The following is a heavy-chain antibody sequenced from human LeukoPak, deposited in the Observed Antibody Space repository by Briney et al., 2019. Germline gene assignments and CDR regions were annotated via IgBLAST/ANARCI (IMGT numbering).Heavy chain of an antibody. V-gene: IGHV1-2*02. Sequence: ASVKVSCKPSGYTFTGFYIHCVRQAPGQGLQWMGWINPKNGATKYSQNFRGRVTMTRDTSIDTAYMELSSLTSDDTAIYYCARPTHRLTVTTAIDYWGQGTLVTVSS. CDR3: ARPTHRLTVTTAIDY. CDR2: INPKNGAT. J-gene: IGHJ4*02. D-gene: IGHD4-17*01. CDR1: GYTFTGFY.